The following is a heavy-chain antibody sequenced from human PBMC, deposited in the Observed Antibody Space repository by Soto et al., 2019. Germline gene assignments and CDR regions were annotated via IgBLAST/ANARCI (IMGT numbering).Heavy chain of an antibody. CDR3: ARSSGYDFWSGYRWAFDI. D-gene: IGHD3-3*01. Sequence: ASETLSLTCAVYGGSFSGYYWSWIRQPPGKGLEWIGEINHSGSTNYNPSPKSRVTISVDTSKNQFSLKLSSVTAADTAVYYCARSSGYDFWSGYRWAFDIWGQGTMVTVSS. J-gene: IGHJ3*02. CDR1: GGSFSGYY. V-gene: IGHV4-34*01. CDR2: INHSGST.